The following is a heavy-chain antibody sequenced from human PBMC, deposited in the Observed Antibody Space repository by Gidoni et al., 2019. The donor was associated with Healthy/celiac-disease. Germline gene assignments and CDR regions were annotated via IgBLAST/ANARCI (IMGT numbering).Heavy chain of an antibody. CDR2: IYYSGST. D-gene: IGHD2-2*01. J-gene: IGHJ4*02. V-gene: IGHV4-39*01. CDR3: ARQRYQLLIDY. Sequence: GLEWIGSIYYSGSTYYNPSLKSRVTISVDTSKNQFSLKLSSVTAADTAVYYCARQRYQLLIDYWGQGTLVTVSS.